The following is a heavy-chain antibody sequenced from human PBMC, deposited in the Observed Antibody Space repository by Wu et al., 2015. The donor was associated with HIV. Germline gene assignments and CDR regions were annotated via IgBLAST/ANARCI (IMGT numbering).Heavy chain of an antibody. CDR2: ISAYNGNT. CDR1: GYTFTSYG. J-gene: IGHJ5*02. V-gene: IGHV1-18*01. D-gene: IGHD2-2*02. Sequence: QVQLVQSGAEVKKPGASVKVSCKASGYTFTSYGISWVRQAPGQGLEWMGWISAYNGNTNYAQKLQGRVTMTADTSTSTAYMELRSLRSDDTAVYYCARDLTVVPAAIMYNWFDPWGQGTLVTVSS. CDR3: ARDLTVVPAAIMYNWFDP.